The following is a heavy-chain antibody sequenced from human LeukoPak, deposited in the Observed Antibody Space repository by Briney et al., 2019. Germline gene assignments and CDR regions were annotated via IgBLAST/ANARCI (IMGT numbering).Heavy chain of an antibody. CDR1: GGSISSYY. CDR3: ARAIGDYYDSSGYFFDY. D-gene: IGHD3-22*01. CDR2: IYYSGST. J-gene: IGHJ4*02. V-gene: IGHV4-59*01. Sequence: SETLSLTRTVSGGSISSYYWSWIRQPPGKGLEWIGYIYYSGSTNYNPSLKSRVTISVDTSKNQFSLKLSSVTAADTAVYYCARAIGDYYDSSGYFFDYWGQGTLVTVSS.